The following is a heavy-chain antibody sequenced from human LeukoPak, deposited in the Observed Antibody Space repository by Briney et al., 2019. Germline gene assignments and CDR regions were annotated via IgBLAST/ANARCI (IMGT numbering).Heavy chain of an antibody. CDR2: INRFGNT. J-gene: IGHJ4*02. CDR3: AGNSSSSRLSDY. CDR1: GYSISSNYY. Sequence: PSETLSLTCAVSGYSISSNYYWNWIRQPPGKGLEWIGQINRFGNTNYNPSLKSRVTISVDTSKNQFSLRLNSVTAADTAVYYCAGNSSSSRLSDYWGQGTLVTVSS. V-gene: IGHV4-34*01. D-gene: IGHD6-6*01.